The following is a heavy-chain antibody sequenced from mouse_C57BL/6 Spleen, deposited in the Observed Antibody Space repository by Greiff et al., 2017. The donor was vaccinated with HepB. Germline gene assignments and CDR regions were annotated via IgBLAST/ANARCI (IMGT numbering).Heavy chain of an antibody. Sequence: QVQLQQSGAELVRPGSSVKLSCKASGYTFTSYWMDWVKQRPGQGLEWIGNIYPSDSETHYNQKFKDKATLTVDKSSSTAYMQLSSLTSEDSAVYYCARSRSNYDYWGQGTTLTVSS. D-gene: IGHD5-1*01. V-gene: IGHV1-61*01. CDR1: GYTFTSYW. CDR2: IYPSDSET. J-gene: IGHJ2*01. CDR3: ARSRSNYDY.